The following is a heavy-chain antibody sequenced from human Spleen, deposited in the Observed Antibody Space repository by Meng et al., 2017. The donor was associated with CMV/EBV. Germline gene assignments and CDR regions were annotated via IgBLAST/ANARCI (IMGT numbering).Heavy chain of an antibody. CDR1: GFTFDDYT. Sequence: GGSLRLSCAASGFTFDDYTMHWVRQVPGKGLEWVSLINWNGVSSYYADSVKGRFTISRDNAKNSLYLQMNSLRADDTALYYCAKVPEGGDGYFQHWGQGTLVTVSS. J-gene: IGHJ1*01. V-gene: IGHV3-43D*03. D-gene: IGHD1-26*01. CDR3: AKVPEGGDGYFQH. CDR2: INWNGVSS.